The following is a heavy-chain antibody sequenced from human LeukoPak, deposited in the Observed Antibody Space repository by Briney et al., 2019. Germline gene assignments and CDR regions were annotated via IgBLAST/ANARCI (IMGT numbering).Heavy chain of an antibody. Sequence: PGGSLRLSCEASGFTFSSYGMHWVRQAPGGGLEWVAVISYDGSDKKYGDSAKGRFTISRDNSKNTLYLQMNSPRAEDTAVYYCTRGGRSFGGMDVWGQGTTVTVSS. CDR3: TRGGRSFGGMDV. CDR1: GFTFSSYG. CDR2: ISYDGSDK. V-gene: IGHV3-30*03. D-gene: IGHD2-15*01. J-gene: IGHJ6*02.